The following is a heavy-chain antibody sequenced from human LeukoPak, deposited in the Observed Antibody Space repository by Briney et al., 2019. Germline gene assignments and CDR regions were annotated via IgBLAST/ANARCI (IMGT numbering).Heavy chain of an antibody. CDR1: GGSISSSSYY. CDR2: IYYSGST. V-gene: IGHV4-39*01. D-gene: IGHD1-26*01. J-gene: IGHJ5*02. Sequence: SETLSLTCTVSGGSISSSSYYWGWIRQPLGKGLEWIGSIYYSGSTYYNPSLKSRVTISVDTSKNQFSLKLSSVTAADTAVYYCARFCDKLGGGYTNWFDPWGQGTLVTVSS. CDR3: ARFCDKLGGGYTNWFDP.